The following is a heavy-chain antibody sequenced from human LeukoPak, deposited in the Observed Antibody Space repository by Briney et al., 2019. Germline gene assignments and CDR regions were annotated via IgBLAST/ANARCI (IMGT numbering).Heavy chain of an antibody. J-gene: IGHJ4*02. V-gene: IGHV3-7*03. Sequence: PGGSLRLSCAASGFTFSSYWMSWVRQAPGKGLEWVANIKQDGSEKYYVDPVKGRFTISRDNAKNSLYLQMNSLRAEDTAVYYCARRYSYGTFFFDYWGQGTLVTVSS. CDR1: GFTFSSYW. D-gene: IGHD5-18*01. CDR3: ARRYSYGTFFFDY. CDR2: IKQDGSEK.